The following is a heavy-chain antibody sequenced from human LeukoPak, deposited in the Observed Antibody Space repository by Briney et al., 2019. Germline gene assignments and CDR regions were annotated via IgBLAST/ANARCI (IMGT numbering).Heavy chain of an antibody. J-gene: IGHJ4*02. CDR3: AKGTGRYCSSTSCLASGY. Sequence: PGGSLRLSCAASGFTFSSYAMSWVRQAPGKGLEWVSAISGSGGSTYYADSVKGRFTISRDNSKNTLYLQMNSLRAEDTAVYYCAKGTGRYCSSTSCLASGYWGQGTLVTVSS. CDR1: GFTFSSYA. CDR2: ISGSGGST. V-gene: IGHV3-23*01. D-gene: IGHD2-2*01.